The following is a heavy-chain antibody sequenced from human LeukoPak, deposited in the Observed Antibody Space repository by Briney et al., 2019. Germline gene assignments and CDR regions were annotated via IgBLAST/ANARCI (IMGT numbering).Heavy chain of an antibody. Sequence: GGSLRLSCAASGFTFNRYNMNWVRQAPGKGLEWVSYISSSGSTIYYADSVKGRFTISRDNAKNSLYLQMNSPRAEDTAVYYCAELGITMIGGVWGKGTAVTISS. CDR2: ISSSGSTI. CDR3: AELGITMIGGV. D-gene: IGHD3-10*02. CDR1: GFTFNRYN. J-gene: IGHJ6*04. V-gene: IGHV3-48*03.